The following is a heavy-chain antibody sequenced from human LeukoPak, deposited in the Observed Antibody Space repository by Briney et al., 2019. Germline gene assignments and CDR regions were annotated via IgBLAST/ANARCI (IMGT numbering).Heavy chain of an antibody. D-gene: IGHD3-10*01. Sequence: GGSLRLSCAASAFTFSNYWMSWVRQAPGEGLEWVANIKEEGSEINYVDSVKGRFTISRDNAQNSLYLQMNSLRVDDTAVYYCARDRGSSTFDYWGQGPLVTVSS. CDR2: IKEEGSEI. V-gene: IGHV3-7*01. J-gene: IGHJ4*02. CDR3: ARDRGSSTFDY. CDR1: AFTFSNYW.